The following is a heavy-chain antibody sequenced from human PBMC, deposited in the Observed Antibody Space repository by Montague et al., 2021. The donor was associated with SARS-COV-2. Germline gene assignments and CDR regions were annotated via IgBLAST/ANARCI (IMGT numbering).Heavy chain of an antibody. Sequence: SETLSLTCAVYGASISSHYWSWTRQPPGKWLEWIGEINHSGSTNYKPSLKSRATISVDTSKNQYSLKLSSVTAADTAVYSCARPTLGYCSSTGYYSDWFDPWGQGTQVTVSS. V-gene: IGHV4-34*01. J-gene: IGHJ5*02. CDR1: GASISSHY. CDR3: ARPTLGYCSSTGYYSDWFDP. CDR2: INHSGST. D-gene: IGHD2-2*02.